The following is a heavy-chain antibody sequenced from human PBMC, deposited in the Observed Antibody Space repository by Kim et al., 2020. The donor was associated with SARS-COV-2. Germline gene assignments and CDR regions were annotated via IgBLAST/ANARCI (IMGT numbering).Heavy chain of an antibody. CDR1: GYSFTTYY. J-gene: IGHJ4*02. CDR2: IYPGDSDT. V-gene: IGHV5-51*01. D-gene: IGHD3-10*01. Sequence: GESLKISCKGSGYSFTTYYIAWVRQMPGKGLEWMGIIYPGDSDTTYSPSFQGQVTISADTSISTAYLQFRSLKASDTAMYYCARAPGRSGGYFDYWGRGT. CDR3: ARAPGRSGGYFDY.